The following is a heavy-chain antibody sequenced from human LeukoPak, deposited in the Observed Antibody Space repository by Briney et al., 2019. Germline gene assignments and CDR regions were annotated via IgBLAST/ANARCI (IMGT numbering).Heavy chain of an antibody. CDR3: ARRVVVPAAPYYFDY. CDR2: INSDGSST. Sequence: GGSLRLSCAASGSIFSSYWMHWVRQAPGKGLVWVSRINSDGSSTSYADSVKGRFTISRDNAKNTLYLQMNSLRAEDTAVYYCARRVVVPAAPYYFDYWGQGTLVTVSS. CDR1: GSIFSSYW. D-gene: IGHD2-2*01. J-gene: IGHJ4*02. V-gene: IGHV3-74*01.